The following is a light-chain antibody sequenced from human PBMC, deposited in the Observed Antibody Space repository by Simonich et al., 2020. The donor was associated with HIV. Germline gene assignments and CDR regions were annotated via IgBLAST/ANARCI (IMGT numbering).Light chain of an antibody. CDR2: WAS. CDR3: QQYFTTPFT. V-gene: IGKV4-1*01. CDR1: QSVFYSSNNKNY. J-gene: IGKJ3*01. Sequence: DIVMTQSPDSLAVSLGGRATINCKSSQSVFYSSNNKNYLAWYQQKPGQPPKLLIYWASTRESGVPDRFSGSGSGTQFTLTISSLQAEDVAVYYCQQYFTTPFTFGPGTKVDIK.